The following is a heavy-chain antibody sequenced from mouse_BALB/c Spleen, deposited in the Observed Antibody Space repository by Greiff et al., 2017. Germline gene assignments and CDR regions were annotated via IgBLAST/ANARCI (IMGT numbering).Heavy chain of an antibody. V-gene: IGHV5-6-5*01. J-gene: IGHJ1*01. CDR2: ISSGGST. CDR3: ARALLRHWYFDV. Sequence: EVQVVESGGGLVKPGGSLKLSCAASGFTFSSYAMSWVRQTPEKRLEWVASISSGGSTYYPDSVKGRFTISRDNARNILYLQMSSLRSEDTAMYYCARALLRHWYFDVWGAGTTVTVSS. CDR1: GFTFSSYA. D-gene: IGHD1-2*01.